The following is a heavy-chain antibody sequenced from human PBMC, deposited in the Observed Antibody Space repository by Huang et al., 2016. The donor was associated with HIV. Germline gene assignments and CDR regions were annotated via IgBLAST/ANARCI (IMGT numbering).Heavy chain of an antibody. J-gene: IGHJ4*02. CDR3: ARARGFLYDSTGYYSRYYFDS. V-gene: IGHV1-8*03. Sequence: QVQLVQSGAEVKKPGASVKVSCKASGFNFNNYDFNWVRQASGQGLELMGWMNPKSGNTGYAQKFQGRVTITRNTSITTAYMELRSLRSEDTAVYYCARARGFLYDSTGYYSRYYFDSWGQGTLFTISS. D-gene: IGHD3-22*01. CDR2: MNPKSGNT. CDR1: GFNFNNYD.